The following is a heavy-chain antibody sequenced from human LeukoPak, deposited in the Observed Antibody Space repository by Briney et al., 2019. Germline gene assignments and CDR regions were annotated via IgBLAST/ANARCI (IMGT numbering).Heavy chain of an antibody. D-gene: IGHD1-26*01. J-gene: IGHJ4*02. V-gene: IGHV3-23*01. Sequence: GGSLRLSCAASGFAFSNYAMTWVRQAPGKGLEWVSNINDNGGQRHYADSVKGRFTISRDNSKNTLFLQMDSLRAEDTAVYYCAKTQWKVGATDYFDYWGQGILVTVSS. CDR1: GFAFSNYA. CDR2: INDNGGQR. CDR3: AKTQWKVGATDYFDY.